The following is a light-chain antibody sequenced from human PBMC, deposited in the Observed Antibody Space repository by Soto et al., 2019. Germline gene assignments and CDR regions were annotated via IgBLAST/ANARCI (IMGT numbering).Light chain of an antibody. CDR2: GAS. J-gene: IGKJ1*01. V-gene: IGKV3-20*01. CDR3: QQYGSSPWT. Sequence: EIVLTQSPDTLSLSPGEGATLSCRASQSVSNNYLAWYQQKPGQAPRLLMYGASSRATGIPDRFSGGGSGTDFTLTLSRLEPEDFAVYYCQQYGSSPWTFGQGTKVVIK. CDR1: QSVSNNY.